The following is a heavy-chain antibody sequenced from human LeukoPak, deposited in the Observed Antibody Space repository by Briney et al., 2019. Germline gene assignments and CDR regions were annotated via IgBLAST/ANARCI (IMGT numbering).Heavy chain of an antibody. Sequence: GGSLRLSCAASGFTFSTYGMQWVRQAPGKGLEWVAIVSYDGSDKYYADSVKGRFTISRDNSKNTLYLQMNSLRPEDTAVYYCAKTQTNRYYYFDYWGQGTLVTVSS. CDR3: AKTQTNRYYYFDY. J-gene: IGHJ4*02. CDR2: VSYDGSDK. D-gene: IGHD1-26*01. CDR1: GFTFSTYG. V-gene: IGHV3-30*18.